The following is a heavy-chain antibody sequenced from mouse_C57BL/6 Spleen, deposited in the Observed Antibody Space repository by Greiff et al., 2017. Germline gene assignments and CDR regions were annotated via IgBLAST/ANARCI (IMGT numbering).Heavy chain of an antibody. V-gene: IGHV2-3*01. CDR2: IWGDGST. D-gene: IGHD1-1*01. J-gene: IGHJ1*03. Sequence: QVQLKESGPGLVAPSQSLSITCTVSGFSLTSYGVSWVRQPPGKGLEWLGVIWGDGSTNYNAALISRLVISKDNSKSHVFLHLNSLQPDDTATNYGAKHPFITTIVARYFDVWGTGTTVTVSS. CDR1: GFSLTSYG. CDR3: AKHPFITTIVARYFDV.